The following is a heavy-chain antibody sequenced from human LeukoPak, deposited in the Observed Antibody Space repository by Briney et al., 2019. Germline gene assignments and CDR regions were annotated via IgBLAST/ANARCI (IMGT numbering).Heavy chain of an antibody. CDR3: ARVGRAVVGLLDY. CDR1: GFTFSSYA. CDR2: ISSNGGST. J-gene: IGHJ4*02. V-gene: IGHV3-64*01. D-gene: IGHD6-19*01. Sequence: PGGSLRLSCAASGFTFSSYAMHWVRQAPGKGLEYVSAISSNGGSTYYANSVKGRFTISRDNSKNTLYLQMGSLRAEDMAVYYCARVGRAVVGLLDYWGQGTLVTVSS.